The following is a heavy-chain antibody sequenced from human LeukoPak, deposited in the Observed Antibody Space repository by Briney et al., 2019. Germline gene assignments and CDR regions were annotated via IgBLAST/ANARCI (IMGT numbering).Heavy chain of an antibody. CDR2: IYYSGST. D-gene: IGHD3-16*01. J-gene: IGHJ4*02. Sequence: PSETLSLTCTVSGGSISSYYWSWIRQPPGKGLEWIGYIYYSGSTNYNPSLKSRVTISVDTSKNQFSLKLSSVTAADTAVYYCARCVFGGVVDYWGQGTLVTVSS. CDR3: ARCVFGGVVDY. CDR1: GGSISSYY. V-gene: IGHV4-59*08.